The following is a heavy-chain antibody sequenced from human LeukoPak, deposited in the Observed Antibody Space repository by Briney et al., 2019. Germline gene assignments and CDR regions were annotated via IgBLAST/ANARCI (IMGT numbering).Heavy chain of an antibody. CDR2: ISYSGST. J-gene: IGHJ4*02. D-gene: IGHD3-3*01. V-gene: IGHV4-39*01. Sequence: PSETLSLTCTVPGGSISSTVYYWAWIRQPPGKGLEWIGSISYSGSTYYSPSLKSRVTISVDTSKKQFSLKLSSVTAADTAVYYCATVIAGPFGDFDYWGQGTLVTVSS. CDR3: ATVIAGPFGDFDY. CDR1: GGSISSTVYY.